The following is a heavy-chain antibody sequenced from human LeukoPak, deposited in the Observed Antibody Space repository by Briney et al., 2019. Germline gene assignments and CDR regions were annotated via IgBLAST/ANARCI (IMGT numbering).Heavy chain of an antibody. CDR2: ISAYNGNT. J-gene: IGHJ4*02. Sequence: ASVKVSCKASGYTFTSYGISWVRQAPGQGLEWMGWISAYNGNTNYAQKLQGRVTVTTDTSTSTAYMELRSLRSDDTAVYYCARDPVGATNFDYWGQGTLVTVSS. CDR1: GYTFTSYG. V-gene: IGHV1-18*01. CDR3: ARDPVGATNFDY. D-gene: IGHD1-26*01.